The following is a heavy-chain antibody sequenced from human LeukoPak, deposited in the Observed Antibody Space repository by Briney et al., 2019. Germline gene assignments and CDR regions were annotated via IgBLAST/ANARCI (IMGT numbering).Heavy chain of an antibody. CDR2: ISYDGSNK. D-gene: IGHD3-10*01. CDR3: ARPHYYYGSGGGAFDL. CDR1: GLTFSSYA. V-gene: IGHV3-30-3*01. Sequence: GRSLRLSCAASGLTFSSYAMHWVRQAPGKGLEWVAVISYDGSNKYYADSVKGRFTISRDNSKNTLYLQMNSLRAGDTAVYFCARPHYYYGSGGGAFDLWGQGTMVTVSS. J-gene: IGHJ3*01.